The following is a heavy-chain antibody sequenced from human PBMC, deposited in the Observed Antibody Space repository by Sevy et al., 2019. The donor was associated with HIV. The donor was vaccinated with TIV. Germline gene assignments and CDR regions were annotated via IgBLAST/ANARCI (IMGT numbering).Heavy chain of an antibody. Sequence: GGSLRLSCAASGFTFNTYGMHWVRQTPGKGLEWVAVISYDGTDTYYADSVKGRFTISKDNSKNTLSLQMNSLRVEDTAVYYCAKAAIVVVSASPNWFDSWGPGTVVTVSS. CDR3: AKAAIVVVSASPNWFDS. CDR2: ISYDGTDT. J-gene: IGHJ5*01. CDR1: GFTFNTYG. V-gene: IGHV3-30*18. D-gene: IGHD2-21*02.